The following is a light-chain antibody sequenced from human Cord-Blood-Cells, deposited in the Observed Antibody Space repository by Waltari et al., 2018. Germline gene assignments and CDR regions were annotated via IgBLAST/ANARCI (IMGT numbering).Light chain of an antibody. V-gene: IGKV1-33*01. CDR2: DAS. CDR1: QDISNY. Sequence: DIQMTQSPSSLSASVGDRVTITCQASQDISNYLNWYQQKPGNAPKLLIYDASNLETGVPSSFSGRGSGTDFTFTISSLQPKDIATYDCEQYDNLPFTFGPGTKVDIK. CDR3: EQYDNLPFT. J-gene: IGKJ3*01.